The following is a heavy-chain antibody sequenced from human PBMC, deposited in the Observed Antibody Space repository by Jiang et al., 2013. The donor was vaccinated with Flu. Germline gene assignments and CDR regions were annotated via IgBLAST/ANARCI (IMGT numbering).Heavy chain of an antibody. V-gene: IGHV4-39*01. CDR3: ARRKNTVTKGWFDS. Sequence: GPGLVKPSETLSLNCSVSGDSISSSRYYWSWIRQPPGKGLEWIGNLYYTGTTYYKPSLKSRVTISVDTSKNQFSLKLRSVTAADTAVYYCARRKNTVTKGWFDSWGQGTLVTVSS. J-gene: IGHJ5*01. CDR2: LYYTGTT. CDR1: GDSISSSRYY. D-gene: IGHD4-11*01.